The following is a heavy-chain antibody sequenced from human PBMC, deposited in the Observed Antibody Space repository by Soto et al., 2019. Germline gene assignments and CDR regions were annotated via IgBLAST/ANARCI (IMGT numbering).Heavy chain of an antibody. Sequence: GGSLRLSCAAAGFTVSTYAMTWVRQAAGQGLEWVSAISGSGASSHYADSVKGRFTISRAKSTNTLYLQMNSLRDDDTAVYYCAKGQPLDVWGQGTTVTVSS. CDR3: AKGQPLDV. D-gene: IGHD5-18*01. CDR2: ISGSGASS. J-gene: IGHJ6*02. V-gene: IGHV3-23*01. CDR1: GFTVSTYA.